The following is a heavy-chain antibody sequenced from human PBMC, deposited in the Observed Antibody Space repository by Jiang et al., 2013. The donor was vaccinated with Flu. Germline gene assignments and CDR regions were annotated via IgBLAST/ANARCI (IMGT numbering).Heavy chain of an antibody. V-gene: IGHV1-46*01. CDR3: ARAHKADYYGSGSYYLAY. D-gene: IGHD3-10*01. J-gene: IGHJ4*02. CDR2: INPSGGST. CDR1: GYTFTSYY. Sequence: LVESGAEVKKPGASVKVSCKASGYTFTSYYMHWVRQAPGQGLEWMGIINPSGGSTSYAQKFQGRVTMTRDTSTSTVYMELSSLRSEDTAVYYCARAHKADYYGSGSYYLAYWGQGTLVTVSS.